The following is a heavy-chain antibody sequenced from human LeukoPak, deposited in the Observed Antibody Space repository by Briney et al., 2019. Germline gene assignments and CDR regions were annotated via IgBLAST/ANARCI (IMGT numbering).Heavy chain of an antibody. J-gene: IGHJ4*02. Sequence: GESLRLSCEVSGFTFSAYWMSWVRQPPGKGLEFVANIHQDGSEIHYVDSVRGRFTISRDNAKSLLYLQMNRLRAEDEAIYYCTRVGSSWDLLDYWGRGTLVTVSS. V-gene: IGHV3-7*01. CDR3: TRVGSSWDLLDY. D-gene: IGHD6-13*01. CDR2: IHQDGSEI. CDR1: GFTFSAYW.